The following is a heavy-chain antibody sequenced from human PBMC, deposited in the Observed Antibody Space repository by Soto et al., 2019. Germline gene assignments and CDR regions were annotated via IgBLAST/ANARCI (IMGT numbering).Heavy chain of an antibody. CDR2: IYASGRT. Sequence: SETLSLTCTVSGVSISSYYWSWIRQPAGKGLEWIGRIYASGRTNYNPSLKSRLTMSQDTSKNQFSLNLNSVTAADTAVYYCAREPGTIFADPWGQGTLVTVSS. J-gene: IGHJ5*02. V-gene: IGHV4-4*07. D-gene: IGHD1-7*01. CDR1: GVSISSYY. CDR3: AREPGTIFADP.